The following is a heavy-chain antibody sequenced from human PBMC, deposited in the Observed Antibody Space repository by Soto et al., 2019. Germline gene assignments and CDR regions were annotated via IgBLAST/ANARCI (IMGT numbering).Heavy chain of an antibody. Sequence: LRLSCAASGFAFSNFWMTWVRQAPGKGLEWVANIKKDGSEQYYVDSVEGRFTVSRDNAKNSVDLQMNSLRPEDTAVYYCASGNYYNGMDVWGQGTTVTVSS. CDR3: ASGNYYNGMDV. CDR2: IKKDGSEQ. J-gene: IGHJ6*02. CDR1: GFAFSNFW. V-gene: IGHV3-7*01. D-gene: IGHD3-10*01.